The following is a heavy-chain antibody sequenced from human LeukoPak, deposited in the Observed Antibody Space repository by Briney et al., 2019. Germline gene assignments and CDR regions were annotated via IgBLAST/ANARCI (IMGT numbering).Heavy chain of an antibody. Sequence: ASVKVSCKASGYTFTSYGISWVRQAPGQGLEWMGWISAYNGNTNYAQKLQGRVTMITDTSTSTAYMELRSLRSEDTAVYYCATKRIAVAGTAIFDYWGQGTLVTVSS. CDR3: ATKRIAVAGTAIFDY. CDR1: GYTFTSYG. J-gene: IGHJ4*02. CDR2: ISAYNGNT. V-gene: IGHV1-18*01. D-gene: IGHD6-19*01.